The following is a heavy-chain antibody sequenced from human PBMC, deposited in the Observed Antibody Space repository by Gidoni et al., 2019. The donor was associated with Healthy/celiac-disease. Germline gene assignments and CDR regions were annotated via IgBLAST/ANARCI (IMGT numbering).Heavy chain of an antibody. J-gene: IGHJ5*02. Sequence: QVQLQESGPGLVKPSETLSLTCTVSGYSISSGYYWGWIRQPPGKGLEWIGSIYHSGSTYYNPSLKSRVTISVDTSKNQFSLKLSSVTAADTAVYYCARVGITGTHRGWFDPWGQGTLVTVSS. CDR1: GYSISSGYY. D-gene: IGHD1-20*01. CDR3: ARVGITGTHRGWFDP. V-gene: IGHV4-38-2*02. CDR2: IYHSGST.